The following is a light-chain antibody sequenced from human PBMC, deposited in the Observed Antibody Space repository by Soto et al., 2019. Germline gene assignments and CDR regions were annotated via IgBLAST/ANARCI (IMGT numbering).Light chain of an antibody. CDR3: QQYNSWPRT. CDR1: QSVSNNY. Sequence: EIVLTQSPGTLSLSPGERATLSCRASQSVSNNYLAWYQQKPGQAPRLLIYGASNRATGIPDRFSGSGSGTDFTLTISSLQSEDFATYYCQQYNSWPRTFGQGTKVDI. V-gene: IGKV3-20*01. J-gene: IGKJ1*01. CDR2: GAS.